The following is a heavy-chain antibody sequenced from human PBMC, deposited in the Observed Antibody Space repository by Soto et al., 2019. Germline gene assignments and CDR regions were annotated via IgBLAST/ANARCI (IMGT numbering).Heavy chain of an antibody. V-gene: IGHV1-69*08. CDR2: IIPILGIA. J-gene: IGHJ5*02. Sequence: QVQLVQSGAEVKKPGSSVKVSCKACGGTFSSYTIGWVRQAPGQGLEWMGRIIPILGIANYAQKFQGRVTITADKSTSTAYMELSSLRSEDTAVYYCAREKHCNSTSGYYNWFDPWGQGTLVTVST. D-gene: IGHD2-2*01. CDR3: AREKHCNSTSGYYNWFDP. CDR1: GGTFSSYT.